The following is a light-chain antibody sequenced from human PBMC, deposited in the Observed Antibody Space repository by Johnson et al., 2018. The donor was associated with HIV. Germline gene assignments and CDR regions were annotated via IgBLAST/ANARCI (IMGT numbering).Light chain of an antibody. CDR2: DNN. CDR1: SSNIGNNY. Sequence: QSVLTQPPSVSAAPVQKVTISCSGSSSNIGNNYVSWYQQLPGTAPKLLIYDNNQRPSGIPDRFSVSKSGTSATLGITGLQTRDEADYYCGRWDDSLSTYVFGTGTKVTVL. V-gene: IGLV1-51*01. J-gene: IGLJ1*01. CDR3: GRWDDSLSTYV.